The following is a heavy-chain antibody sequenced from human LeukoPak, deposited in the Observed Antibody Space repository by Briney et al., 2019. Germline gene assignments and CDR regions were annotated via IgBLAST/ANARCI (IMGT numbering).Heavy chain of an antibody. CDR2: IDTSGNT. D-gene: IGHD2-8*01. J-gene: IGHJ6*03. CDR1: GGSISSYY. V-gene: IGHV4-4*07. Sequence: SSETLSLTCTVSGGSISSYYWSWIRQPAGKGLEWIGRIDTSGNTNYKPSLKSRVTMSVDTSKKQFSLKLSSVTAADTAVYYCASNGYYCIEFWGKGTTVTVSS. CDR3: ASNGYYCIEF.